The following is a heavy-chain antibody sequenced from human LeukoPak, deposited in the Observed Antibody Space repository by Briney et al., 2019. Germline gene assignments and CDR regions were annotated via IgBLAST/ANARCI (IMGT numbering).Heavy chain of an antibody. D-gene: IGHD3-3*01. V-gene: IGHV4-34*01. Sequence: SETLSLTCVVNNGSFTEYFWSWIRLPRGKGLEWIGEVYHSGSTNYNPSLKSRLSISADMSKKQFSLKLNSVTAADTAVYYCAREKFLGRLTRVLDTWGQGTLVTVSS. CDR3: AREKFLGRLTRVLDT. CDR2: VYHSGST. CDR1: NGSFTEYF. J-gene: IGHJ5*02.